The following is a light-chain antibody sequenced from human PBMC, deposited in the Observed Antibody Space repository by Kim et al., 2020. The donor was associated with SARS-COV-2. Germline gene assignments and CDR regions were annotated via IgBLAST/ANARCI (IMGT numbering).Light chain of an antibody. J-gene: IGKJ1*01. CDR1: QSVSSTY. Sequence: SPGERATLSCRASQSVSSTYLAWYQQKPGRAPRLLIYSTSSRATGIPDRFSGSGSGTDFTLTISRLEPEDFAVYYCQQYGSSPQTFGQGTKVDIK. CDR2: STS. CDR3: QQYGSSPQT. V-gene: IGKV3-20*01.